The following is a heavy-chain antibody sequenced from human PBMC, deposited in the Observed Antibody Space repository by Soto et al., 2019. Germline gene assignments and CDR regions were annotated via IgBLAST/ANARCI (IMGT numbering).Heavy chain of an antibody. V-gene: IGHV3-72*01. D-gene: IGHD3-9*01. CDR1: GLTFSDHY. CDR3: PRGGPWFAESLDYGMDV. CDR2: IKNKDNSYTT. J-gene: IGHJ6*02. Sequence: XESLRLSCAACGLTFSDHYTDGVRQAPGKGLEWVGRIKNKDNSYTTQYAASVNGRFAISRDDSMSSLRLQMNRLKTDDTAVYFCPRGGPWFAESLDYGMDVWGQGTTVTVSS.